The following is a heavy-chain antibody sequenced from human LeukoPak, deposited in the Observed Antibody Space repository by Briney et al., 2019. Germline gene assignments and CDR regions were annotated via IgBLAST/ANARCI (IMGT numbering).Heavy chain of an antibody. CDR2: IYYSGST. D-gene: IGHD6-13*01. J-gene: IGHJ6*02. V-gene: IGHV4-39*01. CDR3: ARQYASSWSHYYYGMDV. CDR1: GGSISSSSYY. Sequence: SETLSLTCTVSGGSISSSSYYWGWLRQPPGTGLEWIGSIYYSGSTYYNPSLKSRVTISVDTSKNQFSLKLSSVTAADTAVYYCARQYASSWSHYYYGMDVWGQGTTVTVSS.